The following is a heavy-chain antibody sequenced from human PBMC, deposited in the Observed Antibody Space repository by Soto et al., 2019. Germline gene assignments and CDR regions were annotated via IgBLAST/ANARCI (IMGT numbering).Heavy chain of an antibody. V-gene: IGHV3-23*01. CDR3: AKDRGSGSFGYYGMDV. D-gene: IGHD3-10*01. CDR1: GFTFSSYA. J-gene: IGHJ6*02. Sequence: LRLSCAASGFTFSSYAMSWVRQAPGKGLEWVSAISGSGGSTYYADSVKGRFTISRDNSKNTLYLQMNSLRAEDTAVYYCAKDRGSGSFGYYGMDVWGQGTTVTVSS. CDR2: ISGSGGST.